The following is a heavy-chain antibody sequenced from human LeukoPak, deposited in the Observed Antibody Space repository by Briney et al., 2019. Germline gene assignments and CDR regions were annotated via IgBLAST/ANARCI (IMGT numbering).Heavy chain of an antibody. CDR1: GGSFSGYY. V-gene: IGHV4-34*01. Sequence: SETLSLTCAVYGGSFSGYYWSWIRQPPGKGLEWIGSIYYSGSTYYNPFLKSRVTISVDTSKNQFSLKLNSVTAADTAVYYCATPYSGGYHGLDIWGQGTMVTVSS. D-gene: IGHD1-26*01. CDR3: ATPYSGGYHGLDI. CDR2: IYYSGST. J-gene: IGHJ3*02.